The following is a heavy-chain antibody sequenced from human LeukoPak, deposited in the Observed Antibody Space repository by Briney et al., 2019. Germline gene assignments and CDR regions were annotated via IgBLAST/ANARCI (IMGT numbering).Heavy chain of an antibody. CDR3: SRGSSWYEGWFDP. V-gene: IGHV3-49*03. Sequence: GGSLRLSCTASGFTFADYAMSWFGQAPGKGLEGVGFISSKPFGGTTEYAASVKGRFTISRDDSKNIAYLQLDSLKSEDTAVYYCSRGSSWYEGWFDPWGQGTLVTVSS. CDR2: ISSKPFGGTT. D-gene: IGHD6-13*01. J-gene: IGHJ5*02. CDR1: GFTFADYA.